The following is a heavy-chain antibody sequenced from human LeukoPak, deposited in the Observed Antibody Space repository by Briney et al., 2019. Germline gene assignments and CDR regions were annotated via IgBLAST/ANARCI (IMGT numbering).Heavy chain of an antibody. V-gene: IGHV3-23*01. J-gene: IGHJ4*02. CDR1: GFTFSSYA. CDR2: ISGSGGST. Sequence: GGSLRLSCAASGFTFSSYAMSWVRQAPGKGLEWVSAISGSGGSTYYADSVKGRFTISRDNSKNTLYLQMNSLRAEDTAVYYCAKDLEYYYDSSGYYYDYWGQGTLVTVSS. CDR3: AKDLEYYYDSSGYYYDY. D-gene: IGHD3-22*01.